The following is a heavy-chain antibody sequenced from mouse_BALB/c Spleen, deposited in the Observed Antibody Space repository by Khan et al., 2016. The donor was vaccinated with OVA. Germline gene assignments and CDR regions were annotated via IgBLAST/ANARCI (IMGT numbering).Heavy chain of an antibody. CDR1: GFSITSDYA. V-gene: IGHV3-2*02. J-gene: IGHJ2*01. CDR3: ERVYGGDFDY. Sequence: EVQLQESGPGLVKPSQSLSLTCTVTGFSITSDYAWNWIRQFPGNKLEWMGYISYSGNTKYNPSLKSRISITRDTSKNQFFLQLNSVTIEDTATYYCERVYGGDFDYWGQGTTRTVSS. CDR2: ISYSGNT. D-gene: IGHD1-1*01.